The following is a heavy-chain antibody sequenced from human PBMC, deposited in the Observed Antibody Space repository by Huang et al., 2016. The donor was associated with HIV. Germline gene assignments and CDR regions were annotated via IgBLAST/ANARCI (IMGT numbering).Heavy chain of an antibody. J-gene: IGHJ4*02. D-gene: IGHD5-12*01. CDR3: TRDGVAPDEEFDY. Sequence: QVQLVQSGAEVKKPGASVKVSCKPSGYAFADSFIHWVRQAPGQGLGWMAWGTPNNGATNYDQKFLGRLTVTGHTSMRTAYMELSGLTSDDTANYYCTRDGVAPDEEFDYWGQGTVIIVSS. CDR1: GYAFADSF. V-gene: IGHV1-2*02. CDR2: GTPNNGAT.